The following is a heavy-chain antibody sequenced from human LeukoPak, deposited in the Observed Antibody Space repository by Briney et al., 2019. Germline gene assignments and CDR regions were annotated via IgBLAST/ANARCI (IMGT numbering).Heavy chain of an antibody. CDR2: IYTSGST. Sequence: SETLSLTCTVSGGSTSSYYWSWIRQPPGKGLEWIGYIYTSGSTNYNPSLKSRVTISVDTSKNQFSLKLSSVTAADTAVYYCARHLSYWFDPWGQGTLVTVSS. V-gene: IGHV4-4*09. CDR3: ARHLSYWFDP. CDR1: GGSTSSYY. J-gene: IGHJ5*02. D-gene: IGHD2/OR15-2a*01.